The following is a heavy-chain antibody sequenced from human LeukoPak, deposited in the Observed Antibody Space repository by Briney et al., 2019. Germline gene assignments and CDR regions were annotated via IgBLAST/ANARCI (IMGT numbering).Heavy chain of an antibody. D-gene: IGHD5-18*01. CDR2: ISYDGSIK. CDR1: GFTFSTYG. J-gene: IGHJ6*02. V-gene: IGHV3-30*03. Sequence: GRSLRLSCAASGFTFSTYGIHWVRQAPGKGLEWVAVISYDGSIKYYADSVQGRFTISRDNSKNTLYLQMNSLRAEDTAVYYCAGDTARALAYYYYGMDVWGQGTTVTVSS. CDR3: AGDTARALAYYYYGMDV.